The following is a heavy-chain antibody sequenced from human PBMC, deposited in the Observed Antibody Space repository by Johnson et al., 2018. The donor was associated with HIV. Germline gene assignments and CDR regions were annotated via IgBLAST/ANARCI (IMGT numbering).Heavy chain of an antibody. CDR1: GFSFSDHY. CDR2: ISSSGSTI. J-gene: IGHJ3*01. CDR3: TRDPFPRFYAFDL. Sequence: QVQLVESGGGLVQPGRSLRLSCAASGFSFSDHYMSWIRQAPGKGLERVSYISSSGSTIYYADSVKGRFTVSRDNPKNTLYPQMNSLRDEDTAAYYCTRDPFPRFYAFDLWGQGTMVTVSS. V-gene: IGHV3-11*04.